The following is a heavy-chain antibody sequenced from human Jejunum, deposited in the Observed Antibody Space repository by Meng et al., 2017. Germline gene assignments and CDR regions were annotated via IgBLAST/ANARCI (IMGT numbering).Heavy chain of an antibody. D-gene: IGHD2-2*01. V-gene: IGHV5-51*01. J-gene: IGHJ3*01. CDR3: VRPNFTTSWPDAFAV. Sequence: GGSLRLSCQTSGSRSNNYWIGWVRQMPGKGLEWMAFVYLVDSLTRYIPPLLGQVTISAAKSTTTAYLQWISRRAAETAMYYFVRPNFTTSWPDAFAVWGQGTMVTVSS. CDR1: GSRSNNYW. CDR2: VYLVDSLT.